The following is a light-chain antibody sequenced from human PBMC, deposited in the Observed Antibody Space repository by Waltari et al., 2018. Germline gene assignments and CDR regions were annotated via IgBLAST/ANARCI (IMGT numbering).Light chain of an antibody. J-gene: IGKJ4*01. CDR1: QGISSY. CDR3: QQVKSDPLT. Sequence: DIQLTQSPSFLSASAGDRVTITCRASQGISSYLVWDKQKPGEAPKRLLHAASSLQSGVPSRFSGSGSGTEFTLTISSRQPEDSATYYCQQVKSDPLTFGGGTKVEIK. V-gene: IGKV1-9*01. CDR2: AAS.